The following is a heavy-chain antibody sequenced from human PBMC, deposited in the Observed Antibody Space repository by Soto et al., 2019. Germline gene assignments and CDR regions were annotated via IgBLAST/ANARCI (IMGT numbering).Heavy chain of an antibody. D-gene: IGHD5-12*01. CDR2: INWNSGTI. CDR1: GFTFDDYG. V-gene: IGHV3-9*01. J-gene: IGHJ4*02. Sequence: GGSLRLSCAASGFTFDDYGMHWVRQAPVKGLEWVSSINWNSGTIRYADSVKGRFTISRDNAKNSLYLQMNSLRAEDTALYYCAKDTGYSAYGGLDYWGRGALVTVSS. CDR3: AKDTGYSAYGGLDY.